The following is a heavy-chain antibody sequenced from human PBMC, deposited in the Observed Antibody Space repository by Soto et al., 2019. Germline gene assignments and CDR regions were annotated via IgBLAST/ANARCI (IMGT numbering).Heavy chain of an antibody. D-gene: IGHD6-13*01. CDR3: ASSRKDYYYYGMDV. Sequence: QVQLVQSGDEVQKPGSSVKVSCKASGGTFSSYAISWVRQAPGQWLEWMGGIIPIFGTPNYAQKFQGRVTITADESTSTAYMELSSLRSEDTDVYYCASSRKDYYYYGMDVWGQGTTVTVSS. CDR1: GGTFSSYA. J-gene: IGHJ6*02. CDR2: IIPIFGTP. V-gene: IGHV1-69*12.